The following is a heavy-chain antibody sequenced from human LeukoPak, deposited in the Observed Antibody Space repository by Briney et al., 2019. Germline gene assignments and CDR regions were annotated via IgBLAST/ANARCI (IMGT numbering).Heavy chain of an antibody. CDR1: EFTFDDYV. CDR2: MSWTSGSI. Sequence: GRSLRLSCGVSEFTFDDYVIHWVRQGPGKGLEWVAAMSWTSGSIAYADSVKGRFNIFRDNAQSSLYLQMNSLRAEDTAFYYCARSSGSYDGYYGVEVWGQGTTVIVSS. CDR3: ARSSGSYDGYYGVEV. J-gene: IGHJ6*02. D-gene: IGHD6-19*01. V-gene: IGHV3-9*01.